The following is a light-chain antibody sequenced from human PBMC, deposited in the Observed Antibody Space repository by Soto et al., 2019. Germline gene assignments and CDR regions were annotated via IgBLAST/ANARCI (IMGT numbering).Light chain of an antibody. J-gene: IGLJ2*01. Sequence: QSVLTQPRSVSGSPGQSVTISCTGTSSDVGAYNYVSWYQQHPGKAPKLIIYDVSKRPSGVPDRFSGSKSGNTASLTISGLQAEDEADYCCCSYAGSYTLLFGGGTKLTVL. CDR3: CSYAGSYTLL. V-gene: IGLV2-11*01. CDR1: SSDVGAYNY. CDR2: DVS.